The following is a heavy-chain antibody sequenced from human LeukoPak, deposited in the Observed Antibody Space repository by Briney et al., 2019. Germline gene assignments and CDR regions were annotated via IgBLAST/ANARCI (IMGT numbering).Heavy chain of an antibody. CDR2: IYYSGST. V-gene: IGHV4-39*01. CDR1: GGSIRSSYYY. CDR3: ARAYYDFWSGFPNHRALNWFDP. J-gene: IGHJ5*02. D-gene: IGHD3-3*01. Sequence: PSETLSLTCTVSGGSIRSSYYYWGWIRQPPGKGLEWIGSIYYSGSTYYNPSLKSRVTISVDTSKNQFSLKLSSVTAADTAVYYCARAYYDFWSGFPNHRALNWFDPWGQGTLVTVSS.